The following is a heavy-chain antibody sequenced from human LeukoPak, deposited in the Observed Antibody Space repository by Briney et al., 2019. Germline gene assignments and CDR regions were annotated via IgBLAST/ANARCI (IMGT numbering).Heavy chain of an antibody. CDR1: GFTFSSYA. J-gene: IGHJ4*02. CDR2: FSGSGGST. Sequence: GGPLRLSCAASGFTFSSYAMSWVRQAPGKGLEWVSAFSGSGGSTYYADSVKGRFTISRDNSKNTLYLQMNSLRAEDTAVYYCAKVIDYYKTLSDYWGQGTLVTVSS. CDR3: AKVIDYYKTLSDY. D-gene: IGHD3-10*01. V-gene: IGHV3-23*01.